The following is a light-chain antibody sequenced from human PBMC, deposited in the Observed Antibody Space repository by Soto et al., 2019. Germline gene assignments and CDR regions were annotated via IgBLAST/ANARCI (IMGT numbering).Light chain of an antibody. Sequence: QSALTQPASVSGSVGQSITISCTGSSSDIGDYGYVSWYQQHPGKAPKLMIFEVSNRPSGVSNRFSGSKSGNTASLTISGLQAEDEADYYCSSYTSSNSFLFCGGTKLTVL. CDR1: SSDIGDYGY. CDR3: SSYTSSNSFL. J-gene: IGLJ2*01. V-gene: IGLV2-14*01. CDR2: EVS.